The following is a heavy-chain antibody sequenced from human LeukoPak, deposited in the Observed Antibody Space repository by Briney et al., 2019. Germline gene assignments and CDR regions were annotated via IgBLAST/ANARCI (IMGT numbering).Heavy chain of an antibody. Sequence: GGSLRLSCAASGFTFSSYSMNWVRQAPGKGLEWVSSISSSSSYIYYADSVKGRFTISRDNAKNSLYLQMNSLRAEDTAVYYCARGGTAATNNWFDPWGKGTLVTVSS. J-gene: IGHJ5*02. CDR1: GFTFSSYS. CDR3: ARGGTAATNNWFDP. V-gene: IGHV3-21*01. D-gene: IGHD6-25*01. CDR2: ISSSSSYI.